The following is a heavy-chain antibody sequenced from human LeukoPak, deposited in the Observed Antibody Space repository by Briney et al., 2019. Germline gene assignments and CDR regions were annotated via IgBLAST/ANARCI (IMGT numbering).Heavy chain of an antibody. D-gene: IGHD6-6*01. V-gene: IGHV4-34*01. CDR3: ARGDNSSSSFDY. CDR1: GGSFSGYY. J-gene: IGHJ4*02. CDR2: INHSGST. Sequence: SETLSLTCAVYGGSFSGYYWSWIRQPPGKGLEWIGEINHSGSTNYNPSLKSRVTISVDTSKNQFSLKLSSVTAADTAVYYCARGDNSSSSFDYWGQGTLVTVSS.